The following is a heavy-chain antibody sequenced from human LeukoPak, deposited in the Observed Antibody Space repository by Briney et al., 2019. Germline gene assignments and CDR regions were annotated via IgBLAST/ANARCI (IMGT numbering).Heavy chain of an antibody. CDR1: GFTVSSNY. CDR2: ISGSGGST. CDR3: ARDLRPYSGYDNLAFDI. J-gene: IGHJ3*02. Sequence: SGGSLRLSCAASGFTVSSNYMSWVRQAPGKGLEWVSAISGSGGSTYYADSVKGRFTISRDNSKNTLYPQMISLRAEDTAVYYCARDLRPYSGYDNLAFDIWGQGTMVTVSS. D-gene: IGHD5-12*01. V-gene: IGHV3-23*01.